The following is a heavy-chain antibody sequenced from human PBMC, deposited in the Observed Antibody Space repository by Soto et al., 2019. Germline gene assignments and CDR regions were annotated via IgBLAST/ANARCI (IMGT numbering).Heavy chain of an antibody. CDR1: GGSITSDDYY. Sequence: QVQLQESGPGLVKPSQSLSLTCTVSGGSITSDDYYWSWIRQPPGRGLAWIGYIFYSGSTHYNPSLKSRFIISLDTSKKQVSLKLSSVTAADTAVYYCASANCGGDCSYRHDRYYFESWGQGTLVTVSS. V-gene: IGHV4-30-4*01. J-gene: IGHJ4*02. CDR2: IFYSGST. D-gene: IGHD2-21*02. CDR3: ASANCGGDCSYRHDRYYFES.